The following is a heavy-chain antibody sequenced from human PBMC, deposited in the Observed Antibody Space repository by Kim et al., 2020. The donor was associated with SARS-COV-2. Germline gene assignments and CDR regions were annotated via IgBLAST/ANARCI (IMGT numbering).Heavy chain of an antibody. J-gene: IGHJ6*02. Sequence: GGSLRLSCAASGFSFSNAWMTWVRQAPGKGLEWVGRIKRKTDGGTTDYAAPVQGRFTISRDDSKNTLYLEMNSLKTEDTALYYCTKRATYSMDVWGQGTTVTVSS. CDR3: TKRATYSMDV. CDR1: GFSFSNAW. V-gene: IGHV3-15*01. CDR2: IKRKTDGGTT.